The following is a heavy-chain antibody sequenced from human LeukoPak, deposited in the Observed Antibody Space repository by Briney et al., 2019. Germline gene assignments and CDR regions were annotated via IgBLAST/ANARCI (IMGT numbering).Heavy chain of an antibody. CDR3: ARARSPTLGYFDL. J-gene: IGHJ2*01. CDR2: IRYDGSNK. CDR1: GFTFSSYG. Sequence: GGSLRLSCAASGFTFSSYGMHWVRQAPGKGLEWVAFIRYDGSNKYYADSVKGRFTISRENAENSLYLQMNSLRAGDTAVYYCARARSPTLGYFDLWGRGTLVTVSS. D-gene: IGHD1-26*01. V-gene: IGHV3-30*02.